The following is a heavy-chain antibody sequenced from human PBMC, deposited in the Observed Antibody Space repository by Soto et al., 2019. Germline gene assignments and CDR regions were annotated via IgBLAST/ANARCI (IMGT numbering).Heavy chain of an antibody. Sequence: SETLSLTCTVSGGSISSYYWSWTRQPPGKGLEWIGYIYYSGSTNYNPSLKSRVTISVDTSKNQFSLKLSSVTAADTAVYYCARSSGTSYIWFDPWGQGTLVTVSS. V-gene: IGHV4-59*08. CDR3: ARSSGTSYIWFDP. J-gene: IGHJ5*02. D-gene: IGHD1-26*01. CDR1: GGSISSYY. CDR2: IYYSGST.